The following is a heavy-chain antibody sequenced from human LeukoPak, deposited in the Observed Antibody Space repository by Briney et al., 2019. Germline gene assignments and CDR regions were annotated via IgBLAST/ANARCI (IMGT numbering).Heavy chain of an antibody. CDR3: ARETMVRGWAYYYYYMDV. CDR2: MNHSGSA. CDR1: GGSFSGYY. Sequence: SETLSLTCAVYGGSFSGYYWTWIRQPPGKGLEWIGEMNHSGSANYNPSLKSRVTISVDTSKNQCSLRLSSVTAADTAVYYCARETMVRGWAYYYYYMDVWGKGTTVTISS. V-gene: IGHV4-34*01. J-gene: IGHJ6*03. D-gene: IGHD3-10*01.